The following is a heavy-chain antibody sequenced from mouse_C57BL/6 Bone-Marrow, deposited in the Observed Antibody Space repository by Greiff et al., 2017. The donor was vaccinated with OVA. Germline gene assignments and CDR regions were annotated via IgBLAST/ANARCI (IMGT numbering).Heavy chain of an antibody. CDR1: GFSLTSYG. V-gene: IGHV2-2*01. Sequence: VQLQQSGPGLVQPSQRLSITCTVSGFSLTSYGVHWVRQSPGKGLEWLGVIWSGGSTDYTAAFLSRLSISKDNSKSQVLFKMNSLQAEETAIYYGARNRDSKGCWFAYWGQGTLVTVAA. CDR3: ARNRDSKGCWFAY. D-gene: IGHD2-5*01. J-gene: IGHJ3*01. CDR2: IWSGGST.